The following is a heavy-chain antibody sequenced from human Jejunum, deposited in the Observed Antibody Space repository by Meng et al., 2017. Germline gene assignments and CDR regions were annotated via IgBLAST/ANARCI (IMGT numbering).Heavy chain of an antibody. CDR2: IGTGDINT. V-gene: IGHV3-23*01. Sequence: GESLKRAWAAAGGTGSNHGMTWVRQAPGKGLECVSAIGTGDINTYYADSVKGRFTISRDNSKNTLYLQMNSLRAEDTAIYYCAKPGPYSFAYFGQGTLVTVSS. CDR1: GGTGSNHG. D-gene: IGHD7-27*01. CDR3: AKPGPYSFAY. J-gene: IGHJ4*02.